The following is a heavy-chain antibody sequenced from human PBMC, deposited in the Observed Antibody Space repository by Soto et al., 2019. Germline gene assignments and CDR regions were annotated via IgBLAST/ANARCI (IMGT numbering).Heavy chain of an antibody. V-gene: IGHV4-39*01. Sequence: PSETLSLTCTVSGGSISNSLNYWGWIRQPPGKGLEWIGTIYYTGGTYYNPSLKSRVTISVDTSRNQFSLRLSSVTAADTAVYYCARQGRCSISSCFDVGSPYNYFNPWGQGTLVTVSP. J-gene: IGHJ5*02. D-gene: IGHD2-2*01. CDR2: IYYTGGT. CDR1: GGSISNSLNY. CDR3: ARQGRCSISSCFDVGSPYNYFNP.